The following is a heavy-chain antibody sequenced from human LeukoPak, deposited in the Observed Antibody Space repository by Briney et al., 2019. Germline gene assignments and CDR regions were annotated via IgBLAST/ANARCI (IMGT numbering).Heavy chain of an antibody. Sequence: GRSLRLSCAASGFTFSYYTMHWVRQAPGKGLEWVAVISYDGSNEYYADSVKGRFTISRDNAKNSLYLQMNSLRAEDTAVYYCANFYYSAFFDSWGQGTLVTVSS. CDR1: GFTFSYYT. CDR2: ISYDGSNE. D-gene: IGHD4/OR15-4a*01. J-gene: IGHJ4*02. CDR3: ANFYYSAFFDS. V-gene: IGHV3-30-3*01.